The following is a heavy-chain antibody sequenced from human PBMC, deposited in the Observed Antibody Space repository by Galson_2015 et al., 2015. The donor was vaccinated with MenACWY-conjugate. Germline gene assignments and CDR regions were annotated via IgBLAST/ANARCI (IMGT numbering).Heavy chain of an antibody. J-gene: IGHJ4*01. CDR1: GFTFSDYY. D-gene: IGHD1-1*01. CDR3: ARVQGGTRGGNY. V-gene: IGHV3-11*05. CDR2: ISSSSTYT. Sequence: SLRLSCAASGFTFSDYYMSWIRQAPGKGLEWVSYISSSSTYTDHADSVKGRFTISRDNAKNSLYLQMNSLRAEDTAVDYCARVQGGTRGGNYRGPGTLGNLSP.